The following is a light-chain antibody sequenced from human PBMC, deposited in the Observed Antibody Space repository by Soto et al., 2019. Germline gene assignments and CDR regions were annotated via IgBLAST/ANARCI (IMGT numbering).Light chain of an antibody. CDR3: QQRSNWPRGT. CDR2: DAS. V-gene: IGKV3-11*01. J-gene: IGKJ2*02. CDR1: QSVSTY. Sequence: EIVLTQSPATLSLSPGDRATLSCRASQSVSTYLAWYQQKPGQPPRLLIYDASNRATGIPARFSGSGSGTDFTLAISSLEPEDFAVYYWQQRSNWPRGTFGQGTKLEIK.